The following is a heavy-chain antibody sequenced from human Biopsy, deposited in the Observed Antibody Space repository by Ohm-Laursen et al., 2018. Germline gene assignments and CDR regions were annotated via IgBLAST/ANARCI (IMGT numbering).Heavy chain of an antibody. CDR2: IYFTGRT. V-gene: IGHV4-59*12. CDR3: ASAGYNPDWNFDL. D-gene: IGHD5-24*01. Sequence: GTLSLTCTVSGGPIDSYYWSWIRQPPGKALEWIGYIYFTGRTSYNPSLKSRVTMSVNTSKKQFSLRLSSVTAAGTPVYYCASAGYNPDWNFDLWGRGTRVTVSS. J-gene: IGHJ2*01. CDR1: GGPIDSYY.